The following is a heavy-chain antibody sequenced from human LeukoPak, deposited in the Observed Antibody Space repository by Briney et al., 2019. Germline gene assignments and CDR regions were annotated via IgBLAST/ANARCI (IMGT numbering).Heavy chain of an antibody. CDR2: ISTSGGDT. D-gene: IGHD1-26*01. Sequence: AGGSLRLSCGASGFTFTDSAMTWVRQAPGKGLEWVSAISTSGGDTIYTDSVKDRFTISRDNSKNTLYLQMHSLRAEDTAIYYCAKGGSYAPLDYWGHGTLVTVSS. CDR1: GFTFTDSA. CDR3: AKGGSYAPLDY. V-gene: IGHV3-23*01. J-gene: IGHJ4*01.